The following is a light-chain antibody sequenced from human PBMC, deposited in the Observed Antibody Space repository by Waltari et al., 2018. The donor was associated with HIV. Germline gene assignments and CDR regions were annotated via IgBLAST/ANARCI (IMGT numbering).Light chain of an antibody. CDR1: SSHVGSNT. CDR2: SNN. Sequence: QSVLPQPPSASGTPGQRVTNSCSGSSSHVGSNTVSWYQQLPGTAPKLLIYSNNQRPSGVPDRFSGSKSGTSASLAISGLQSEDEADYYCAAWDDSLNVYVFGTGTKVTVL. CDR3: AAWDDSLNVYV. J-gene: IGLJ1*01. V-gene: IGLV1-44*01.